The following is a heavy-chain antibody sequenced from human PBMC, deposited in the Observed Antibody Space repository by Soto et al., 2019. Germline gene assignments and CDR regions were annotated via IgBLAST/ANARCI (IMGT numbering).Heavy chain of an antibody. CDR3: AIASVLVTAIPNWFDP. D-gene: IGHD2-21*02. CDR2: INHSGST. Sequence: QVQLQQWGAGLLKPSETLSLTCAVYGGSFSGYYWSWIRQPPGKGLEWIGEINHSGSTNYNPSLKSRVTISVDTSKNQFSLKLSSVTAADTAVYYCAIASVLVTAIPNWFDPCGQGTLVTVSS. CDR1: GGSFSGYY. J-gene: IGHJ5*02. V-gene: IGHV4-34*01.